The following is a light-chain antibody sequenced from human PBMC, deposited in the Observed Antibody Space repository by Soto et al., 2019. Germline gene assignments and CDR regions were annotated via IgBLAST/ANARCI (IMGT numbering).Light chain of an antibody. CDR1: QSVAGSY. CDR3: QQYGSSPLT. CDR2: GAS. Sequence: EIMLTQSPVTLSLSPGEGATLSCRASQSVAGSYLAWYQQKPGRTPRLLIYGASSRATGIPDRFSGSGSGTEFTLTISSLQPDDFAMYYCQQYGSSPLTFGGGTKVDIK. J-gene: IGKJ4*01. V-gene: IGKV3-20*01.